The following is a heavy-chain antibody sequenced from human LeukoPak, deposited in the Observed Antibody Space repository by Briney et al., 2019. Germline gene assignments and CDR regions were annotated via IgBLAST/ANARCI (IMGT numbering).Heavy chain of an antibody. CDR2: INHSGST. D-gene: IGHD1-26*01. J-gene: IGHJ4*02. V-gene: IGHV4-34*01. CDR3: ARKVRGSYYDDY. CDR1: GGSFSGYY. Sequence: PSETLSLTCAVYGGSFSGYYWSWIRQPPGKGLEWIGEINHSGSTNYNPSLKSRVTISVDMSKNQFSLKLSSVTAADTAVYYCARKVRGSYYDDYWGQGTLVTVSS.